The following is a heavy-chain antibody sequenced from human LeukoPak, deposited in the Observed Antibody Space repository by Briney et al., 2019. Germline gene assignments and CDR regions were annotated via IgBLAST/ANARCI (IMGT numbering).Heavy chain of an antibody. CDR3: ASTFYGDSPPY. J-gene: IGHJ4*02. V-gene: IGHV3-66*01. Sequence: GGSLRLSCAASGFTFSSYSMNWVRQAPGKGLEWVSVIYSGGSTYYADSVKGRFTISRDNSKNTLYLQMNSLRAEDTAVYYCASTFYGDSPPYWGQGTLVTVSS. D-gene: IGHD4-17*01. CDR2: IYSGGST. CDR1: GFTFSSYS.